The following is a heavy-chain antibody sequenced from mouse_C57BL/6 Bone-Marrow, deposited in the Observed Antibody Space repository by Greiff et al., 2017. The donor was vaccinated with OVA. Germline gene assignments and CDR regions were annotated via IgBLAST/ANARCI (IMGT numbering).Heavy chain of an antibody. J-gene: IGHJ2*01. V-gene: IGHV14-4*01. CDR1: GFNIKDDY. Sequence: EVQLKESGAELVRPGASVKLSCTASGFNIKDDYMHWVKQRPEQGLEWIGWIDPENGDTEYASKFQGKATITADPSSNTAYLQLSSLTSEDTAVYYCTRGSYVGYWGQGTTLTVSS. D-gene: IGHD1-1*01. CDR3: TRGSYVGY. CDR2: IDPENGDT.